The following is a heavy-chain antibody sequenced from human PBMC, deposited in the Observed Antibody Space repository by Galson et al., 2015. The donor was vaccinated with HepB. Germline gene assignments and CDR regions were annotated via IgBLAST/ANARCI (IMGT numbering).Heavy chain of an antibody. V-gene: IGHV3-23*01. CDR1: GFTFSSYA. J-gene: IGHJ4*02. D-gene: IGHD5-18*01. Sequence: SLRLSCAASGFTFSSYAMSWVRQAPGKGLEWVSAISGSGGSTYYADSVRGRFTISRDNAKNSLYLQMNSLRAEDTAVYYCARGATWIQLWFFDYWGQGTLVTVSS. CDR2: ISGSGGST. CDR3: ARGATWIQLWFFDY.